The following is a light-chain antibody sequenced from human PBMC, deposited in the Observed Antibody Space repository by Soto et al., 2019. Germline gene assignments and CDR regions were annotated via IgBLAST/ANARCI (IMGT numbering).Light chain of an antibody. CDR1: QSIGNW. Sequence: IRMTQSPSTQSASVGDRVTITCRASQSIGNWLAWYQQKPGRAPKFLIYEASSLESGVPSRFSGSGSGTDFTLTISGLQPDDFETYYCQQYKSYPLTLGQGTKVDI. CDR2: EAS. J-gene: IGKJ1*01. V-gene: IGKV1-5*03. CDR3: QQYKSYPLT.